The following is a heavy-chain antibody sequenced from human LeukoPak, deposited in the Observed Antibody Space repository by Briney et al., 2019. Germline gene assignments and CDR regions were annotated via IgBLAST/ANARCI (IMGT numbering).Heavy chain of an antibody. Sequence: APVKVSCKASGYTFTNYGFSWVRQAPGQGLEWMGWISADNGDTNYAQNLQGRVTVTTDTSTSTAYMELRSLRSDDTAVYYCARDSGSYHNRYYFDYWGQGTLVTVSS. V-gene: IGHV1-18*01. D-gene: IGHD1-26*01. J-gene: IGHJ4*02. CDR3: ARDSGSYHNRYYFDY. CDR1: GYTFTNYG. CDR2: ISADNGDT.